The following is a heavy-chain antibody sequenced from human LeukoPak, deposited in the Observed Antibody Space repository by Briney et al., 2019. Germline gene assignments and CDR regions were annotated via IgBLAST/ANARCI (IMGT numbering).Heavy chain of an antibody. V-gene: IGHV3-23*01. CDR1: GFTFSSYA. CDR2: ISGSGGST. J-gene: IGHJ1*01. CDR3: AKDEYSSSGNRKYFQE. Sequence: GGSLRLSCAASGFTFSSYAMSWVRQAPGKGLEWVSGISGSGGSTYYADSVKGRFTISRDNSKNTLYLQMNSLRAEDTAVYYCAKDEYSSSGNRKYFQEWGQGTLVTVSS. D-gene: IGHD6-13*01.